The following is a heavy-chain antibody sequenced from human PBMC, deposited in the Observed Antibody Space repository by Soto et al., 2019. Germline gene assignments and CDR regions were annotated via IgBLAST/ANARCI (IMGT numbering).Heavy chain of an antibody. J-gene: IGHJ3*02. Sequence: SQTLSLTCAISGDSVSSNSAAWNLIRQSPSRGLEWLGRTYYRSKWYNDYAVSVKSRITINPDTSKNQCSLQLNSVTPEDTAVYYCALLGRSAFDIWGQGTMVTV. CDR3: ALLGRSAFDI. CDR2: TYYRSKWYN. D-gene: IGHD3-10*01. CDR1: GDSVSSNSAA. V-gene: IGHV6-1*01.